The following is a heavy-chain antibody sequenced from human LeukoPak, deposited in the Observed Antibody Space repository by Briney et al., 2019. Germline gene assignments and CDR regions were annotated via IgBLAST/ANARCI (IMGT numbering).Heavy chain of an antibody. J-gene: IGHJ5*02. CDR3: AREVIQATDWFDP. D-gene: IGHD2/OR15-2a*01. V-gene: IGHV3-7*01. CDR1: GFTFSNFC. Sequence: GGSLRLSCVASGFTFSNFCMSWVRQAPGKGLQWVANIKHDGSEKYYVDSVKGRFTISRDNAKNSLYLQMNSLRAEDTAMYYCAREVIQATDWFDPWGQGTLVTVSS. CDR2: IKHDGSEK.